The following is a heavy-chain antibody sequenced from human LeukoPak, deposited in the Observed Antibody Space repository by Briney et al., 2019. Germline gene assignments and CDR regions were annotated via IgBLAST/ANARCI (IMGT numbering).Heavy chain of an antibody. CDR3: ARDWFAFWSGYRLYNWFDP. V-gene: IGHV3-30*02. D-gene: IGHD3-3*01. J-gene: IGHJ5*02. CDR1: GFTFSSYG. Sequence: GGSLRLSCAASGFTFSSYGIHGVRQAPGKGLEWVAFIRFDGSYKYYADSVKGRFTISRDNSKNTLYLQMNSLRAEDTAVYYCARDWFAFWSGYRLYNWFDPWGQGTLVTVSS. CDR2: IRFDGSYK.